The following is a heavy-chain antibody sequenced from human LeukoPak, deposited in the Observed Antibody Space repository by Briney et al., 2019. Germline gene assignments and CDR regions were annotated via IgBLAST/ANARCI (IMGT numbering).Heavy chain of an antibody. CDR3: AKSPDDILTGYYLDYFDY. J-gene: IGHJ4*02. CDR1: GFTFSSYA. Sequence: EGSLRLSCAASGFTFSSYAMSWVRQAPGKGLEWVSAISGSGGSTYYADSVKGRFTISRDNSKNTLYLQMNSLRAEDTAVYYCAKSPDDILTGYYLDYFDYWGQGTLVTVSS. V-gene: IGHV3-23*01. CDR2: ISGSGGST. D-gene: IGHD3-9*01.